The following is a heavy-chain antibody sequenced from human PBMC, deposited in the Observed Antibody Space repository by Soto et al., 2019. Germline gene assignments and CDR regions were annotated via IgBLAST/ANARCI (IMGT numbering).Heavy chain of an antibody. CDR2: ISGTGAST. D-gene: IGHD2-21*01. CDR1: GFRFSSYG. CDR3: AKRHRTNPGEVDY. V-gene: IGHV3-23*04. J-gene: IGHJ4*02. Sequence: EVQLVESGGGLVQPGGSLRLSCAASGFRFSSYGMSWVRQVPGMGLEWVSSISGTGASTYYADSVKGRFTISRDNSKNTLHLQMISLRDEDTAIYYCAKRHRTNPGEVDYWGQRTLVTVSS.